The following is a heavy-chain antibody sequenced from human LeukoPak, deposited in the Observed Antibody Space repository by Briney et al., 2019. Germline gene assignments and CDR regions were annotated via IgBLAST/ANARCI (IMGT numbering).Heavy chain of an antibody. CDR1: GYTFTGYY. V-gene: IGHV1-2*02. CDR3: ATLPKSWNYDKRATPTSSWFDP. CDR2: INPNSGGT. Sequence: ASVKVSCKASGYTFTGYYMHWVRQAPGQGLEWMGWINPNSGGTNYAQKFQGRVTMTEDTSTDTAYMELSSLRSEDTAVYYCATLPKSWNYDKRATPTSSWFDPWGQGTLVTVSS. D-gene: IGHD1-7*01. J-gene: IGHJ5*02.